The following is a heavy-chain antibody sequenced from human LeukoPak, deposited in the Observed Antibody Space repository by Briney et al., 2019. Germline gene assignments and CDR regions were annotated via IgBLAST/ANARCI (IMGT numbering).Heavy chain of an antibody. D-gene: IGHD3-10*01. CDR2: ISAYNGNT. V-gene: IGHV1-18*01. Sequence: ASVKVSCKASGYTFTSYGISWVRQAPGQGLEWMGWISAYNGNTNYAQKLQGRVTMTTDTSTSTAYMELSRLRSDDTAVYYCARDAPPYGSGSYYLDYWGQGTLVTVSS. CDR1: GYTFTSYG. J-gene: IGHJ4*02. CDR3: ARDAPPYGSGSYYLDY.